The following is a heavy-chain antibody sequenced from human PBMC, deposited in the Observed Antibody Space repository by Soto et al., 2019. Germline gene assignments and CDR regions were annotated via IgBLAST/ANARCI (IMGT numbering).Heavy chain of an antibody. CDR3: ARDTGGSYDY. Sequence: EVQLVESGGGLVQPGGSLRLSCAASGFTFSDYYMDWVRQVPGKGREWVGRSRNKANSYNTEYAASVKGRFSISRDGSKDSMYLQMNSLKTEDTAVYYCARDTGGSYDYWGQGALVTVSS. V-gene: IGHV3-72*01. D-gene: IGHD1-26*01. CDR1: GFTFSDYY. J-gene: IGHJ4*02. CDR2: SRNKANSYNT.